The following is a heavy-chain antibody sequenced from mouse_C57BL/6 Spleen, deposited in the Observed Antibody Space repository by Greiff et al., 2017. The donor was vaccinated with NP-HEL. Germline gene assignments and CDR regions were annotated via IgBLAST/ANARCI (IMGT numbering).Heavy chain of an antibody. D-gene: IGHD2-1*01. CDR3: AREEGNRLDY. V-gene: IGHV1-82*01. CDR1: GYAFSSSW. Sequence: QVQLQQSGPELVKPGASVKISCKASGYAFSSSWMNWVKQRPGKGLEWIGRIYPGDGDTNYNGKFKGKATLTADKSSSTAYMQLSSLTSEDSAVYFCAREEGNRLDYWGQGTTLTVSS. CDR2: IYPGDGDT. J-gene: IGHJ2*01.